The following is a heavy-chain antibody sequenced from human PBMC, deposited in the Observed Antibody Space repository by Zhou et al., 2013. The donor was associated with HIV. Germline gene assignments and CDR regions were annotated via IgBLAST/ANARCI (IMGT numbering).Heavy chain of an antibody. CDR3: ARVTTLHPWWFDS. CDR1: GGTFISYA. V-gene: IGHV1-69*05. D-gene: IGHD4-4*01. J-gene: IGHJ5*01. Sequence: QVQVVQSGAEVKKPGSSVKVSCEASGGTFISYAISWVRQAPGQGLQWMGGIIPRFGTTNYAQKFQGRVTITTDESTSTVYMELSSLRSEDTAVYYCARVTTLHPWWFDSWGQGSLVTVSS. CDR2: IIPRFGTT.